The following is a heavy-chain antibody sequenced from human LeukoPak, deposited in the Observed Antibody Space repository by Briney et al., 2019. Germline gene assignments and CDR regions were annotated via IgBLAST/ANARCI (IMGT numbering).Heavy chain of an antibody. J-gene: IGHJ4*02. CDR1: GFTFKSYG. V-gene: IGHV3-23*01. CDR3: ARKVAVAMDLDY. D-gene: IGHD5-18*01. Sequence: PGGSLRLSCAASGFTFKSYGMTWVRQGPGKGLEGVSSITGAGSSTKYADSVNGRFTISRDNSKNTLSLQMTGLRAEDTAVYYCARKVAVAMDLDYWGQGTLVTVSS. CDR2: ITGAGSST.